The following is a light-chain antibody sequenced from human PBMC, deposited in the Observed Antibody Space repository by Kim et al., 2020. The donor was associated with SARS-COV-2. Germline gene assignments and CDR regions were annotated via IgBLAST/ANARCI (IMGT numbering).Light chain of an antibody. CDR1: QNINKW. CDR2: DAS. V-gene: IGKV1-5*01. J-gene: IGKJ2*01. Sequence: GDRVTITCRARQNINKWLAWYQQXPGKAPKLLIHDASSLVSGVPSRFSGSGSGTEFTLTISSLQPDDSATYYCQQHNLYFGQGTKLEI. CDR3: QQHNLY.